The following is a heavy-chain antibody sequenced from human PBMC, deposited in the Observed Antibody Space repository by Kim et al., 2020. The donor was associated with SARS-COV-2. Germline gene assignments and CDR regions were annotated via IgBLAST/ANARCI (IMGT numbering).Heavy chain of an antibody. CDR2: ISSNGGST. CDR1: GFTFSSYA. V-gene: IGHV3-64*01. D-gene: IGHD3-3*01. CDR3: ARAPYDFWSGYHYYYYY. Sequence: GGSLRLSCAASGFTFSSYAMHWVRQAPGKGLEYVSAISSNGGSTYYANSVKGRFTISRDNSKNTLYLQMGSLRAEDMAVYYCARAPYDFWSGYHYYYYY. J-gene: IGHJ6*03.